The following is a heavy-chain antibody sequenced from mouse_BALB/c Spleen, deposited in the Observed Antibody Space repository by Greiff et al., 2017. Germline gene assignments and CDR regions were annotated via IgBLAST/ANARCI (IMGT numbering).Heavy chain of an antibody. CDR2: INPSSGYT. CDR1: GYTFTSYT. V-gene: IGHV1-4*01. D-gene: IGHD2-3*01. J-gene: IGHJ2*01. Sequence: VHLQQSGAELARPGASVKMSCKASGYTFTSYTMHWVKQRPGQGLEWIGYINPSSGYTNYNQKFKDQATLTADKSSSTAYMQLSSLTSEDSAVYYYAKTLYDGYLYYFDYWSQGTTLTVS. CDR3: AKTLYDGYLYYFDY.